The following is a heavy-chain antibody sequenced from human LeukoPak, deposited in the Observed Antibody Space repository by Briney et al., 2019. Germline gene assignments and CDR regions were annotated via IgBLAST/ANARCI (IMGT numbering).Heavy chain of an antibody. CDR3: ARAGIAAAGTTYFDY. CDR1: GFTFSSYW. Sequence: PGGSLRLSCAASGFTFSSYWMHWVRQAPGKGLVWVSRINSDGSSTSYADSVKGRFTISRGNAKNTLYLQMNSLRAEDTAVYYCARAGIAAAGTTYFDYWGQGTLVTVSS. D-gene: IGHD6-13*01. V-gene: IGHV3-74*01. CDR2: INSDGSST. J-gene: IGHJ4*02.